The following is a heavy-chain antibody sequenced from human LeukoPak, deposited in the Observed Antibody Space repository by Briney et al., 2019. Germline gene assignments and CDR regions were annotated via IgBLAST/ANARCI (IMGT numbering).Heavy chain of an antibody. D-gene: IGHD4-23*01. V-gene: IGHV4-39*01. CDR3: AMVTHYYYYGMDV. CDR1: GGSISSSSYY. J-gene: IGHJ6*02. Sequence: SEILSLTCTVSGGSISSSSYYWGWIRQPPGKGLEWIGSIYYSGSTYYNPSLKSRVTISVDTSKNQFSLKLSSVTAADTAVYYCAMVTHYYYYGMDVWGQGTTVTVSS. CDR2: IYYSGST.